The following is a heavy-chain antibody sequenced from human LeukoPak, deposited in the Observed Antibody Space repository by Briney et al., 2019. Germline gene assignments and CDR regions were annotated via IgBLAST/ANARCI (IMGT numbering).Heavy chain of an antibody. V-gene: IGHV2-5*02. CDR2: IYWDDDK. D-gene: IGHD4-17*01. Sequence: ESGPTLVKPTQTLTLTCTFSGFSLNTSGVAVGWIRQPPGKALEWLALIYWDDDKRYSPSLKSRLTITKDTSKNQVVLTVTNMDPVDTATYYCAHRRDGGYPDFWGRGTLVTVSS. CDR3: AHRRDGGYPDF. CDR1: GFSLNTSGVA. J-gene: IGHJ4*02.